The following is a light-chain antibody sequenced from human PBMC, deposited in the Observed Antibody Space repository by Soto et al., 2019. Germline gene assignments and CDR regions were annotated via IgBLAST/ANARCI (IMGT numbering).Light chain of an antibody. J-gene: IGLJ2*01. CDR2: EVS. CDR1: SSDVGGHNY. Sequence: QSALTQPASVSGSPGQSITISCTGTSSDVGGHNYVSWYQQYPGKAPKVIIYEVSNRPSGVSNRFSGSKSGNTASLTISGLQAEDEADYYCSSYTSGRLLFGGGTKLTVL. V-gene: IGLV2-14*01. CDR3: SSYTSGRLL.